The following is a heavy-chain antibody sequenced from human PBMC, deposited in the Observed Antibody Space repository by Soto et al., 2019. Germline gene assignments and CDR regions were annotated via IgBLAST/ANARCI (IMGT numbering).Heavy chain of an antibody. J-gene: IGHJ6*02. V-gene: IGHV3-7*03. CDR1: GFTFSSYW. CDR3: ARGSEVDTAMVEDTGYYYYGMDA. Sequence: GGSLRLSCAASGFTFSSYWMSWVRQAPGKGLEWVANIKQDGSEKYYVDSVKGRFTISRDNAKNSLYLQMNSLRAEDTAVYYCARGSEVDTAMVEDTGYYYYGMDAWGQGTTVTVSS. D-gene: IGHD5-18*01. CDR2: IKQDGSEK.